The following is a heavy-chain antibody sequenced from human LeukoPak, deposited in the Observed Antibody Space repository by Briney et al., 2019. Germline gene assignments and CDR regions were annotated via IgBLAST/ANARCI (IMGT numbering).Heavy chain of an antibody. CDR3: ARGAVVYGDPKVDY. J-gene: IGHJ4*02. CDR1: GFTFSSYW. D-gene: IGHD4-17*01. Sequence: PGGSLRLSCAASGFTFSSYWMHWVRQAPGKGLVWVSRINSDGSSTSYADSVKGRFTISRDNAKNTLYLQMNSLRAEDTAVYYCARGAVVYGDPKVDYWGQGTLVTVSS. V-gene: IGHV3-74*01. CDR2: INSDGSST.